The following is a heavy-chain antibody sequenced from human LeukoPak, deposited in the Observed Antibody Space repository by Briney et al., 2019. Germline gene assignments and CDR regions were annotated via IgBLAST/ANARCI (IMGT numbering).Heavy chain of an antibody. J-gene: IGHJ4*02. V-gene: IGHV4-34*01. D-gene: IGHD3-10*01. Sequence: SETLSLTCAVYGGSFSGYYWSWIRQPPGKGLEWIGEINHSGSTNYNPSLKSRVTISVDTSKNQFSLKLSSVTAADTAVDYCATGGFMVRGVLDYWGQGTLVTVSS. CDR2: INHSGST. CDR3: ATGGFMVRGVLDY. CDR1: GGSFSGYY.